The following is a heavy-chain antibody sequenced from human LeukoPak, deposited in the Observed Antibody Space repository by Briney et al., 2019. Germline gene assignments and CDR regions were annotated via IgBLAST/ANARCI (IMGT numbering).Heavy chain of an antibody. CDR1: GFPLSSYS. D-gene: IGHD2-15*01. V-gene: IGHV3-48*01. Sequence: GGSLRLSCAASGFPLSSYSINWVRQAPGKGLEWVSYISSSGSAIYYVDSVKGRFTVSRDNAKNSLFLQMNSPSAEDTAVYYCVRVKGSYFDYWGQGALVTVSS. CDR3: VRVKGSYFDY. CDR2: ISSSGSAI. J-gene: IGHJ4*02.